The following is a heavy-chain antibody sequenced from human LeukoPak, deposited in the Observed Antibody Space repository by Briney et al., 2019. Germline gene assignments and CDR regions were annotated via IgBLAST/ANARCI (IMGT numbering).Heavy chain of an antibody. J-gene: IGHJ4*02. CDR3: AKRGYYGSTRCFDY. D-gene: IGHD3-10*01. Sequence: GGSLRLSCAASGFTFSSYGMHWVRQAPGKGLEWVAVISYDGSNKYYADSVKGRFTISRDNSKNTLSLQMNSLRAEDTAVYYCAKRGYYGSTRCFDYWGQGTLVTVSS. CDR2: ISYDGSNK. CDR1: GFTFSSYG. V-gene: IGHV3-30*18.